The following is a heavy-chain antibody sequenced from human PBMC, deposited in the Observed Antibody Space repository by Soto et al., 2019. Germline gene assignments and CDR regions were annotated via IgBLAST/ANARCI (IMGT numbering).Heavy chain of an antibody. V-gene: IGHV3-30-3*01. Sequence: QVQLVESGGGVVQPGRSLRLSCAASGFTFSSYAMHWVRQAPGKGLVWVAVISYDGSNKYYADSVKGRFTISRDNSKNTLYLQMNSLRAEDTAVYYCASGGSGSYYAGSVDFWGQGTLVTVSS. D-gene: IGHD1-26*01. CDR1: GFTFSSYA. CDR3: ASGGSGSYYAGSVDF. CDR2: ISYDGSNK. J-gene: IGHJ4*02.